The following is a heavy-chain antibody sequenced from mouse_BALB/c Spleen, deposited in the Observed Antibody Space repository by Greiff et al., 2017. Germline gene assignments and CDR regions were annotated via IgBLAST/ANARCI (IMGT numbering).Heavy chain of an antibody. CDR2: ISSGGSYT. Sequence: EVKLMESGGGLVKPGGSLKLSCAGSGFTFSSYTMSWVRQTPEKRLEWVATISSGGSYTYYPDSVKGRFTISRDNAKNTLYLQMSSLKSEDTAMYYCTRDYYGSSSYFDYWGQGTTLTVSS. D-gene: IGHD1-1*01. CDR1: GFTFSSYT. J-gene: IGHJ2*01. V-gene: IGHV5-6-4*01. CDR3: TRDYYGSSSYFDY.